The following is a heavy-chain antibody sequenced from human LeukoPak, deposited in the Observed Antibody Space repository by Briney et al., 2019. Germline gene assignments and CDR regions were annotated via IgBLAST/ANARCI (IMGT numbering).Heavy chain of an antibody. CDR3: ARDLRGPYSGSYRPFDY. CDR1: GFTFSSYE. CDR2: ISSSGSTI. V-gene: IGHV3-48*03. D-gene: IGHD1-26*01. J-gene: IGHJ4*02. Sequence: PGGSLRLSCAAAGFTFSSYEMNWVRQAPGKGLEWVSYISSSGSTIYYAESVKGRFNISRDNAKNSLYLQMNSLRAEDTAVYYCARDLRGPYSGSYRPFDYWGQGTLVTVSS.